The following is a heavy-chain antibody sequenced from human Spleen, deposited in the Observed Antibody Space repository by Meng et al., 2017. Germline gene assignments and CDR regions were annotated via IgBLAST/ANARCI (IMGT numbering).Heavy chain of an antibody. CDR1: GYTFTSYA. Sequence: QVRLVQSGAEVKKPGASVKVSCKASGYTFTSYAIHWVRQAPGQRLEWMGWINAGNGNTKYSQKFQGRVTITRDTSASTGYMELRSLTSDDTAVYYCATRGNPYLDRWGQGTLVTVSS. V-gene: IGHV1-3*01. CDR2: INAGNGNT. J-gene: IGHJ4*02. CDR3: ATRGNPYLDR.